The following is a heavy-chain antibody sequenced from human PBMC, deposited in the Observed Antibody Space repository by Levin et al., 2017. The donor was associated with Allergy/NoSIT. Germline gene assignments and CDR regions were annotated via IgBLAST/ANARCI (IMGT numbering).Heavy chain of an antibody. Sequence: LRLSCAVSGASISSGGNSWNWIRQSPGKGLEWIGYIYSRGSTFYNPSLQSRVTISLDRSKNHFSLKVTSVTAADPAISSCARASAAVYYSDPGYFDPWGQGTLVTVSS. CDR1: GASISSGGNS. D-gene: IGHD3-22*01. V-gene: IGHV4-30-2*06. CDR3: ARASAAVYYSDPGYFDP. CDR2: IYSRGST. J-gene: IGHJ5*02.